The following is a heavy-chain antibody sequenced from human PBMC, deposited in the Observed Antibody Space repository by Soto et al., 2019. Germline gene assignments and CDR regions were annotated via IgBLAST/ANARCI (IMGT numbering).Heavy chain of an antibody. CDR2: ISVNGNN. V-gene: IGHV4-4*07. Sequence: SETLSLTCTVSGGSINNYYWWSWIRQSAGKGLEYIGRISVNGNNNYNPSLRSRVTMSVDTSKDQFSLKLGSVTAADTAMYYCARLQFPDVTGAFDIWGQGTMVTVSS. J-gene: IGHJ3*02. CDR1: GGSINNYY. D-gene: IGHD2-21*01. CDR3: ARLQFPDVTGAFDI.